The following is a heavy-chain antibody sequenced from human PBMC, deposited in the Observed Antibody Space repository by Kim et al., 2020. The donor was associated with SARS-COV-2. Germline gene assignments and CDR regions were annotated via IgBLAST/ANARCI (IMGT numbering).Heavy chain of an antibody. CDR3: AKDRDSVTRGGYEY. Sequence: GGSLRLSCAASGFTFGDYAMHWVRQAPGKGLEWVSGISWNSGNKEYADSVKGRFTISRDNAKNSLYLQMNSLRAGDTALYYCAKDRDSVTRGGYEYWGQGTLVIVSS. CDR2: ISWNSGNK. D-gene: IGHD3-16*01. V-gene: IGHV3-9*01. CDR1: GFTFGDYA. J-gene: IGHJ4*02.